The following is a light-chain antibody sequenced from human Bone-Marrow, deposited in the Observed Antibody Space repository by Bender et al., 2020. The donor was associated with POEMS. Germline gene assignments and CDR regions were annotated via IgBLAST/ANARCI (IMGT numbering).Light chain of an antibody. CDR3: NSRHSSGNQLV. V-gene: IGLV2-14*01. CDR2: EVT. J-gene: IGLJ2*01. Sequence: SALTQPASVSGSPGQSITISCTGTGSDVGDYTAVSWYQQHPGKAPKLMIYEVTKRPSGVPDRFSGSSSGNTASLTITGAQAEDEADYYCNSRHSSGNQLVFGGGTRVTVL. CDR1: GSDVGDYTA.